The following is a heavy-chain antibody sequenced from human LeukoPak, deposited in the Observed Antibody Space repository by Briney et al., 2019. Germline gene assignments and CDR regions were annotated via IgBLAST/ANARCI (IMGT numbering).Heavy chain of an antibody. Sequence: GGSLRLSCAASGFTFSSYAMSWVRQAPGKGLEWVSAISGSGGSTYYADSVKGRFTISRDNSKNTLYLQMNSLRAEDTAVYYCAKAMVRGVIIAHDYWGQGTLVTVSS. D-gene: IGHD3-10*01. CDR1: GFTFSSYA. J-gene: IGHJ4*02. CDR3: AKAMVRGVIIAHDY. CDR2: ISGSGGST. V-gene: IGHV3-23*01.